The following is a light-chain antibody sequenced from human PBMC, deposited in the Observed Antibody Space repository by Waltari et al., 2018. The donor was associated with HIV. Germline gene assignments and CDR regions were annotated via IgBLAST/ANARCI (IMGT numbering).Light chain of an antibody. Sequence: DIQMTQSPSTLSASVGDRVTITCQASQSIDTWLAWYQQKPGKAPKLLSYKASTLETGVPSSFSGSGSGTEFTLTITTLQPDDFATYYCQQYHTYPWTFGQGTKVEI. V-gene: IGKV1-5*03. J-gene: IGKJ1*01. CDR3: QQYHTYPWT. CDR1: QSIDTW. CDR2: KAS.